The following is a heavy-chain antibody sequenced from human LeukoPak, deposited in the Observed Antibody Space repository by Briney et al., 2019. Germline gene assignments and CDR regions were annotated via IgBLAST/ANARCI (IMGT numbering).Heavy chain of an antibody. CDR1: GGTFSGYY. CDR2: INHSGST. CDR3: ARGLYGSGSSYFDY. V-gene: IGHV4-34*01. J-gene: IGHJ4*02. D-gene: IGHD3-10*01. Sequence: SETPSVTCAVYGGTFSGYYWSWIRQPPGKRLEWIGEINHSGSTNYNPSLKSRVTISVDTSKNQFSLKLSSVTAADTAVYYCARGLYGSGSSYFDYWGQGTLVTVSS.